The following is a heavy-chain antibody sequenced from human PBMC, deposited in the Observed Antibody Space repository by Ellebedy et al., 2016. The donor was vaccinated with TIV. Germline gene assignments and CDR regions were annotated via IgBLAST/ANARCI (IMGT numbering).Heavy chain of an antibody. V-gene: IGHV3-33*01. CDR1: GFTFSHYG. CDR3: ARDPRVVIPAAMDY. Sequence: PGGSLRLSCAASGFTFSHYGMHWVRQAPGRGLEWVALIWYYGSHKFYGNSVKGRFTISRDDSRRTLSLQMDSLRAEDTAVYYSARDPRVVIPAAMDYWGQGTRVTVAS. CDR2: IWYYGSHK. J-gene: IGHJ4*02. D-gene: IGHD2-2*01.